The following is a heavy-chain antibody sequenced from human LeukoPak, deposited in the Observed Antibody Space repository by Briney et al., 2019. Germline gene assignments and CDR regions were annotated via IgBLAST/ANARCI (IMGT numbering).Heavy chain of an antibody. V-gene: IGHV4-34*01. CDR2: INHSGST. J-gene: IGHJ6*03. CDR1: GGSFSGYY. D-gene: IGHD3-16*01. CDR3: ARGYGGIYYYYMDV. Sequence: KTSETLSPTCAVYGGSFSGYYWSWIRQPPGKGLEWIGEINHSGSTNYNPSLKSRVTISVDTSKNQFSLKLSSVTAADTAVYYCARGYGGIYYYYMDVWGKGTTVTVSS.